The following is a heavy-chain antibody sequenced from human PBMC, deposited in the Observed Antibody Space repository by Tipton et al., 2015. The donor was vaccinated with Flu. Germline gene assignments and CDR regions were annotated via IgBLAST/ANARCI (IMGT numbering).Heavy chain of an antibody. CDR2: IGTSGDT. J-gene: IGHJ4*02. Sequence: SLRLSCAASGFTFSSYAMHWVRQVTGKGLEWVSGIGTSGDTYSAGSVKGRFTISRDNSKNTLYLQMNSLRAEDTAVYYCAKVPVANTACSDWGQGTLVTVSS. V-gene: IGHV3-13*01. CDR1: GFTFSSYA. CDR3: AKVPVANTACSD. D-gene: IGHD5-12*01.